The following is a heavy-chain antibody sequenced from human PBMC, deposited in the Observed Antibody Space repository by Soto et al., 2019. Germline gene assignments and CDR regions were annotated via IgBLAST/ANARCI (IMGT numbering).Heavy chain of an antibody. D-gene: IGHD6-25*01. CDR3: ARDLGLIAAAGPFDY. J-gene: IGHJ4*02. CDR2: IWYDGSNK. Sequence: QVQLVESGGGVVQPGRSLRLSCAASGFTFSSYGMHWVRQAPGKGLEWVAVIWYDGSNKYYADSVKGRFTISRDTSKNTLYLQVNRLRAADTAVYYCARDLGLIAAAGPFDYWGQGTLVTVSS. CDR1: GFTFSSYG. V-gene: IGHV3-33*01.